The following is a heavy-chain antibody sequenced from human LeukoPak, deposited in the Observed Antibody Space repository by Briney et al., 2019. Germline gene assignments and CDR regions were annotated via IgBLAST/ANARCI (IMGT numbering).Heavy chain of an antibody. V-gene: IGHV4-59*01. CDR1: GGSISSYY. D-gene: IGHD3-22*01. J-gene: IGHJ4*02. CDR3: ARDTPYYDSSGYQTLFDY. CDR2: IYYSGST. Sequence: PSETLSLTCTVSGGSISSYYWSWIRQPPGKGLEWIGYIYYSGSTNYNPSLKSRVTISVDTSKNQFSLKLSSVTAADTAVYYCARDTPYYDSSGYQTLFDYWGQGTLVTVSS.